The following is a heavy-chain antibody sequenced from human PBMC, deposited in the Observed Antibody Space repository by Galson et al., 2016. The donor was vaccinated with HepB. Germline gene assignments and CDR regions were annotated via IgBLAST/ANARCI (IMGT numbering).Heavy chain of an antibody. J-gene: IGHJ6*02. Sequence: SVKVSCKASGGTSRSDAISWVRQAPGQGVEWMGGFIPVFGTANYAQKFQGRVTITADESTRIGYMELSSLRSEDTAVYYCARIRPRYCNTTRCPIGFYYYGMEVWGQGTTVTVSS. CDR1: GGTSRSDA. D-gene: IGHD2-2*01. CDR2: FIPVFGTA. V-gene: IGHV1-69*13. CDR3: ARIRPRYCNTTRCPIGFYYYGMEV.